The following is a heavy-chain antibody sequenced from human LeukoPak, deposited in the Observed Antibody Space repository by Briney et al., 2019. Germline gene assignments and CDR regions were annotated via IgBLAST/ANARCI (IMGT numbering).Heavy chain of an antibody. CDR1: GFTFSSYA. CDR2: ISGSGGST. V-gene: IGHV3-23*01. J-gene: IGHJ3*02. Sequence: GGSLRLSCAASGFTFSSYAMSWVRQAPGKGLEWVSAISGSGGSTYYADSVKGRFTISRDNSKNTLYLQMNSLRAEDTAVYYCAKVLFGQDSRDYSNYGGAFDIWGQGTMVTVSS. D-gene: IGHD4-11*01. CDR3: AKVLFGQDSRDYSNYGGAFDI.